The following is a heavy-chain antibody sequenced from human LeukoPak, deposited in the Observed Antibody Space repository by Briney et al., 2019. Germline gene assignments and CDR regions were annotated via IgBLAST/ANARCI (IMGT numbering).Heavy chain of an antibody. J-gene: IGHJ5*01. Sequence: QSGGSLRLSCAASGFTFSSYVMSWVRQTPGKGLEWVSATSGSGRSTYYADSVKGRFTISRDNSKNTLYLQMNSLRAEDTAVYYCAKAEQWLPDSWGQGTLVTVSS. D-gene: IGHD6-19*01. CDR3: AKAEQWLPDS. CDR2: TSGSGRST. CDR1: GFTFSSYV. V-gene: IGHV3-23*01.